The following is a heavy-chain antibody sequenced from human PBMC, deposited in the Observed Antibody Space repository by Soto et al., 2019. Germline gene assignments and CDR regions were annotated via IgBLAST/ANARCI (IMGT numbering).Heavy chain of an antibody. J-gene: IGHJ5*02. CDR1: GFTFTSSA. V-gene: IGHV1-58*01. Sequence: ASVKVSCKASGFTFTSSAVQWVRQARGQRLEWIGWIVVGSGNTNYAQKFQERATITRDMSTSTAYMELSSLRSEDTAVYYCAADRLYSSLFTFDPWGQGTLVTVSS. CDR3: AADRLYSSLFTFDP. D-gene: IGHD6-13*01. CDR2: IVVGSGNT.